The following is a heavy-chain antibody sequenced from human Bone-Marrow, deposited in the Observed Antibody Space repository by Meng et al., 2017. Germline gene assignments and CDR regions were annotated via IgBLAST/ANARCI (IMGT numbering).Heavy chain of an antibody. CDR3: ARDQGVRYDSSRMDY. V-gene: IGHV3-33*08. CDR1: GFTFSSYG. Sequence: GESLKISCAASGFTFSSYGMHWVRQAPGKGLEWVAVIWYDGSNKYYADSVKGRFTISRDNAKNSLYLQMNSLRAEDTAVYYCARDQGVRYDSSRMDYWGQGTLVTVSS. CDR2: IWYDGSNK. D-gene: IGHD3-22*01. J-gene: IGHJ4*02.